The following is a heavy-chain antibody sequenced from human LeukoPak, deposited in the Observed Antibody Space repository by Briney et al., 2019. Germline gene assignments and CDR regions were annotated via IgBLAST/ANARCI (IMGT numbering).Heavy chain of an antibody. CDR3: ARGVPYCGGDCYSNYFDY. D-gene: IGHD2-21*02. V-gene: IGHV4-38-2*02. CDR1: GYSISSGYY. CDR2: IYHSGST. J-gene: IGHJ4*02. Sequence: PSETPSLTCTVSGYSISSGYYWGWIRQPPGKGLEWIGSIYHSGSTYYNPSLKSRVTISVDTSKNQFSLKLSSVTAADTAVYYCARGVPYCGGDCYSNYFDYWGQGTLVTVSS.